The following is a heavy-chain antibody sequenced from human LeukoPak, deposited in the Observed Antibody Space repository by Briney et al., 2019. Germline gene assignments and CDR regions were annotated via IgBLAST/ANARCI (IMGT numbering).Heavy chain of an antibody. Sequence: KPGGSLRLSWAASGFTFSSYRMNWVRQAPGKGLEWASSISSSSSCIYYADSVKGRFTISRDNAKNSLYLQMNSLRAEDTAVYYCARDKGIAAAGPVFDYWGQGTLVTVSS. CDR3: ARDKGIAAAGPVFDY. D-gene: IGHD6-13*01. CDR2: ISSSSSCI. V-gene: IGHV3-21*01. J-gene: IGHJ4*02. CDR1: GFTFSSYR.